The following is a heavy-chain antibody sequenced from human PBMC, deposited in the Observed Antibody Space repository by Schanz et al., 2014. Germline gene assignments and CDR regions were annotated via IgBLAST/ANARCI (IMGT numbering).Heavy chain of an antibody. D-gene: IGHD2-15*01. J-gene: IGHJ6*02. CDR2: ISHSGGSK. V-gene: IGHV3-23*01. CDR1: GFTFNSYA. Sequence: DVQLLESGGGLVQPGGSLRLSCAASGFTFNSYAMTWVRQAPGKGLEWVSSISHSGGSKYYADSVKGRFTISRDNSENTLYLQMDSLSDDDTAVFYCAKEMGYCSGGSCCDCYYYGLDVWGQGTTVTGSS. CDR3: AKEMGYCSGGSCCDCYYYGLDV.